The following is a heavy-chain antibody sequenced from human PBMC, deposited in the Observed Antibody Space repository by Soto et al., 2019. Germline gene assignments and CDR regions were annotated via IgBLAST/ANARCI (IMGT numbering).Heavy chain of an antibody. CDR1: GFTISTYA. CDR2: VVGSGGEI. Sequence: AGGSLRLSCAASGFTISTYAMRWVRQAPGKGLECVSGVVGSGGEIYYADSVKGRFTISKDNSKNTLYLQMNSLRDEDTAVYYCAKDAVYNDGLWLMDSWGQGTLVTVSS. V-gene: IGHV3-23*01. CDR3: AKDAVYNDGLWLMDS. D-gene: IGHD2-21*01. J-gene: IGHJ5*02.